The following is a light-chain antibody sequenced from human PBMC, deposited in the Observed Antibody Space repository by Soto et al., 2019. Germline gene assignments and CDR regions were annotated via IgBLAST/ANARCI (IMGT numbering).Light chain of an antibody. J-gene: IGKJ3*01. CDR3: QQYDNSPFT. CDR1: QSVSSSN. Sequence: EIVLTQSPGTLSLSPGERATLSCRASQSVSSSNLVWYQHKPGQAPRLLIYAASSRATGIPDRFSGSGSGTDFTHTISRLEPEDFAVYYCQQYDNSPFTFGPGTKVDLK. V-gene: IGKV3-20*01. CDR2: AAS.